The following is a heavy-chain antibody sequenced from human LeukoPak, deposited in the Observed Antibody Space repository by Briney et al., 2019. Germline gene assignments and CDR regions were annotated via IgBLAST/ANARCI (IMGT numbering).Heavy chain of an antibody. CDR3: ARDQIASAGPNDY. CDR2: TYYRSKWYN. V-gene: IGHV6-1*01. Sequence: SQTLSLTCAISGDSVSSNNAAWNWIRQSPSRGLEWLGRTYYRSKWYNDYAVSVKSRITINPDTSKNQFSLQLNSVTPEDTAVYFRARDQIASAGPNDYWGQGTLVTVSS. J-gene: IGHJ4*02. D-gene: IGHD6-13*01. CDR1: GDSVSSNNAA.